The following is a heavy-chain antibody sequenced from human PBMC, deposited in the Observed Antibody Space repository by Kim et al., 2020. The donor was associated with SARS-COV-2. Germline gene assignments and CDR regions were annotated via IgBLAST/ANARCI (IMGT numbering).Heavy chain of an antibody. CDR3: AKENVLRYFDWLPALEYFDY. J-gene: IGHJ4*02. V-gene: IGHV3-23*01. D-gene: IGHD3-9*01. CDR2: ISGSGGST. CDR1: GFTFSSYA. Sequence: GGSLRLSCAASGFTFSSYAMSWVRQAPGKGLEWVSAISGSGGSTYYADSVKGRFTISRDNSKNTLYLQMNSLRAEDTAVYYCAKENVLRYFDWLPALEYFDYWGQGTLVTVSS.